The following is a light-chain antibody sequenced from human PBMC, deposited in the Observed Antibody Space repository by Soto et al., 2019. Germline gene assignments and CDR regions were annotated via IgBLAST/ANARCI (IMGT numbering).Light chain of an antibody. Sequence: ETVMTQSPATLSVSLGERVTLSGRASQSLNSKLAWYQHKPGQATRLLIHAASTRANGIPARFSGSGSGTEFTLTLSSLQSEDFAAYYCQQYSDWPRVTFGQGTRLEIK. CDR1: QSLNSK. V-gene: IGKV3-15*01. CDR3: QQYSDWPRVT. J-gene: IGKJ5*01. CDR2: AAS.